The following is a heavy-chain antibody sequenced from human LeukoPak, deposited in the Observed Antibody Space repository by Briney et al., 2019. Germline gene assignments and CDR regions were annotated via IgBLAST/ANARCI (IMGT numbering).Heavy chain of an antibody. Sequence: PSETLSLTCTLSGGSISGYYWSWIRQPPGKGLEWVGYIYYSGSTNYNPSLKSRVTISVDTSKNQFSLKLSSVTAADTAVYYCARGGYDYVWGRYVGYYFDYWGQGTLVTVSS. CDR2: IYYSGST. CDR1: GGSISGYY. J-gene: IGHJ4*02. D-gene: IGHD3-16*01. V-gene: IGHV4-59*01. CDR3: ARGGYDYVWGRYVGYYFDY.